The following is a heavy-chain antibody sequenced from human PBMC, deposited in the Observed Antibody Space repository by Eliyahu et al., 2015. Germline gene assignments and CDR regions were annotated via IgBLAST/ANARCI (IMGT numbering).Heavy chain of an antibody. CDR2: IYWNDDK. D-gene: IGHD3-22*01. Sequence: QITLKESGPTLVKPTQTLTLTCTFSGFSLSTSGVGVGWIRQPPGKALEWLALIYWNDDKRYSPSLTSRLTITKDTSKNQVVLTMTNMDPVDTATYYCAHRDPSGPEYYYDENDAFDIWGQGTMVTVSS. V-gene: IGHV2-5*01. J-gene: IGHJ3*02. CDR3: AHRDPSGPEYYYDENDAFDI. CDR1: GFSLSTSGVG.